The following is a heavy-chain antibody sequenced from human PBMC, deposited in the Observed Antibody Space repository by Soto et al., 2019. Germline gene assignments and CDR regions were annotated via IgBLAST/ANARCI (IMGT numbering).Heavy chain of an antibody. CDR2: ISGSGDST. V-gene: IGHV3-23*01. D-gene: IGHD1-26*01. J-gene: IGHJ4*02. CDR1: XXTFXXYA. CDR3: ARRGSGSYYDY. Sequence: EVQLLESGGGLVQPGGSLRLSCAASXXTFXXYAMRWVRQAPGKGLEWVSAISGSGDSTYYADSVKGRFTISRDNSKNTLYLQMNSLRAEDTAVYYCARRGSGSYYDYWGQGTLVTVSS.